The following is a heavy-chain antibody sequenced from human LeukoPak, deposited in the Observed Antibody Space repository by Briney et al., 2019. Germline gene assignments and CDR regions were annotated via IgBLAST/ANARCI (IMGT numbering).Heavy chain of an antibody. J-gene: IGHJ4*02. Sequence: GGSLRLSCAASGFTFSSYWLTWVRQAPGKGLEWVANIKQDGSEKYYVDSVKGRFTISRDNAENSLYLQMNNLRAEDTGVYYCAREDWGPDYWGQGTLVTVSS. CDR2: IKQDGSEK. CDR3: AREDWGPDY. CDR1: GFTFSSYW. V-gene: IGHV3-7*01. D-gene: IGHD7-27*01.